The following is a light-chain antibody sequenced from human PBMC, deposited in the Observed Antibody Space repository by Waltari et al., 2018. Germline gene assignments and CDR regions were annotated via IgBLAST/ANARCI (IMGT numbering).Light chain of an antibody. CDR2: STS. V-gene: IGLV7-43*01. CDR3: LLFYVRAYV. CDR1: TGAVTSNYY. Sequence: QTVVTQEPSLTVSPGGTVNLPCASRTGAVTSNYYPNWFQQTPVQAPRALIYSTSNKHSFSPARVWCCLHGGKAALTLSGVHPEDDAESYCLLFYVRAYVFGTATKVTVL. J-gene: IGLJ1*01.